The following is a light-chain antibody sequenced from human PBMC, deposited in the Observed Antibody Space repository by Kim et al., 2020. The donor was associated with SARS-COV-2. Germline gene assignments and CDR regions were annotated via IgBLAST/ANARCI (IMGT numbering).Light chain of an antibody. J-gene: IGLJ3*02. Sequence: QSVLTQPPSASGTPGQRVTISCSGSSSNIGSNTVNWYQQFPGAAPKLLIYSNNQRPSGVPGRFSGSKSGTSASLAISGLQSEDEADYYCAAWDDSLDGWVFGGGTKLTVL. CDR3: AAWDDSLDGWV. CDR1: SSNIGSNT. V-gene: IGLV1-44*01. CDR2: SNN.